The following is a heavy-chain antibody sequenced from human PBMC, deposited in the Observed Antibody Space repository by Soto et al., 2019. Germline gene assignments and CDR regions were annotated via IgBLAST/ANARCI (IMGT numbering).Heavy chain of an antibody. J-gene: IGHJ6*02. Sequence: EVQLVESGGGLVKPGGSLRLSCAASGFTISDYWMHWVRQAPGKGLVWVSRIKFDGSSISYADSVKGRFTISRDNAWNTLYLQMTSLRPEDTPVYYCTSGLKNFYGVDVWGQGTTVTVTS. CDR3: TSGLKNFYGVDV. V-gene: IGHV3-74*01. CDR2: IKFDGSSI. CDR1: GFTISDYW.